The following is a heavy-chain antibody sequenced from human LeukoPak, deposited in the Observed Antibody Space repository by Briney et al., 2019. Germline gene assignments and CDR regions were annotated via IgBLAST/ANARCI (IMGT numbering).Heavy chain of an antibody. J-gene: IGHJ4*02. D-gene: IGHD2-2*01. CDR2: INHSGST. CDR3: ARRGCSSTSCYLSMAYFDY. Sequence: PSETLSLTCAVYGGSFSGYYWSWLRQPPGKGLEWIGGINHSGSTNYNPSLKSRVTISVDTSKNQFSLKLSSVTAADKDVYYCARRGCSSTSCYLSMAYFDYWGQGTLVTVSS. V-gene: IGHV4-34*01. CDR1: GGSFSGYY.